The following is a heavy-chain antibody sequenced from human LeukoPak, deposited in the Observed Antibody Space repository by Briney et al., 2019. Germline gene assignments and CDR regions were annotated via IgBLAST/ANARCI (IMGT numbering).Heavy chain of an antibody. Sequence: KTGGSLRLSCAASGFTFSSYGMHWVRQAPXXXLEWVSSISSSSSYIYYADSVKGRFTISRDNAKNSLYLQMNSLRAEDTAVYYCARVGTPSDYWGQGTLVTVSS. CDR2: ISSSSSYI. CDR3: ARVGTPSDY. D-gene: IGHD1-1*01. CDR1: GFTFSSYG. V-gene: IGHV3-21*01. J-gene: IGHJ4*02.